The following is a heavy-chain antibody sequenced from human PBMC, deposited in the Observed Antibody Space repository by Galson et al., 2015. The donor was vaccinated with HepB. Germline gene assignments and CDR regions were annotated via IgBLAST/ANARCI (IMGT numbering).Heavy chain of an antibody. CDR1: GFTFSSYG. CDR2: IRYDGSNK. J-gene: IGHJ1*01. Sequence: SLRLSCAASGFTFSSYGIHWVRQAPGKGLEWVAFIRYDGSNKYYADSVKGRFTISRDNSKNTLYLQMNSLRAEDTAVYYCAKVGPGIAAAGTSPIGYFQHWGQGTLVTVSS. CDR3: AKVGPGIAAAGTSPIGYFQH. V-gene: IGHV3-30*02. D-gene: IGHD6-13*01.